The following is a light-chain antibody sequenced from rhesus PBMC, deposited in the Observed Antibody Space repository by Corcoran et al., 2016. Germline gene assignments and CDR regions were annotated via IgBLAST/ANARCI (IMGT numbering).Light chain of an antibody. CDR3: QQHDNSPLT. CDR1: QGISNW. V-gene: IGKV1-69*01. CDR2: RAS. Sequence: DIQMTQSPSSLSASVGDRVTITCRASQGISNWLAWYQQKPGKAPKLLIYRASNLETGVPSRLSGSGSGTHFTLPLSSLQPDYIATYYCQQHDNSPLTFGGGPKVELK. J-gene: IGKJ4*01.